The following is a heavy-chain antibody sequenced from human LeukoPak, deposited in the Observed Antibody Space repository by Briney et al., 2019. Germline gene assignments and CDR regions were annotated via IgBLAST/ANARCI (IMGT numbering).Heavy chain of an antibody. J-gene: IGHJ4*02. D-gene: IGHD3-9*01. CDR2: ISAYNGNT. CDR3: ARAGYYDILTGNPIDY. Sequence: GASVKVSCKASGHTFTSNGISWVRQAPGQGLEWMGWISAYNGNTNYAQKLQGRVTMTTDTSTSTAYMELRSLRSDDTAVYYCARAGYYDILTGNPIDYWGQGTLVTVSS. V-gene: IGHV1-18*01. CDR1: GHTFTSNG.